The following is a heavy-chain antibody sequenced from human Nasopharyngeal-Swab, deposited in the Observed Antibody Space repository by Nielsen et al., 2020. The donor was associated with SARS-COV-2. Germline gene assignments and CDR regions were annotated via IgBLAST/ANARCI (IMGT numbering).Heavy chain of an antibody. V-gene: IGHV4-39*01. Sequence: SETLSLTCTVSGGSISSSSYYWGWIRQPPGKGLEWIGSIYYSGSTYYNPSLKSRVTISVDTSKNQFSLKLSSVTAADTAVYYCARGAYSSCWYDYWGQGTLVTVSS. CDR3: ARGAYSSCWYDY. CDR2: IYYSGST. D-gene: IGHD6-19*01. CDR1: GGSISSSSYY. J-gene: IGHJ4*02.